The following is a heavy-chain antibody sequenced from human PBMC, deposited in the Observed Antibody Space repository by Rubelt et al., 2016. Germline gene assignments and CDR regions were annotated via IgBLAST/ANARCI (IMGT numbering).Heavy chain of an antibody. Sequence: QVQLVQSGAEVKKPGASVKVSCKASGYTFTSYYMHWVRQAPGQGLEWMGIINPSGGSTSYAQKGKGRGTMTRDTSTRTVYRELSSLRAEDTAVNYCARTKTVEMATIPLAYWGQGTLVTVSS. D-gene: IGHD5-24*01. CDR1: GYTFTSYY. CDR3: ARTKTVEMATIPLAY. CDR2: INPSGGST. J-gene: IGHJ4*02. V-gene: IGHV1-46*01.